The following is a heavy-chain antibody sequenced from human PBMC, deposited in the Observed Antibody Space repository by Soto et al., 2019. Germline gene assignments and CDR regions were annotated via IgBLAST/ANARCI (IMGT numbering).Heavy chain of an antibody. V-gene: IGHV1-3*01. D-gene: IGHD3-16*01. J-gene: IGHJ4*02. CDR2: ILAGKGDT. CDR1: GYTLSNYA. CDR3: GGKGASARGGGFDS. Sequence: QVQLVQSGAEVKKPGASVKVSCKASGYTLSNYAMHWVRQAPGQRLEWVGWILAGKGDTKYSQKFQGRVTITRETSPNTVNMGLSSMRSEDTVEYYGGGKGASARGGGFDSWGQGTPVTVSS.